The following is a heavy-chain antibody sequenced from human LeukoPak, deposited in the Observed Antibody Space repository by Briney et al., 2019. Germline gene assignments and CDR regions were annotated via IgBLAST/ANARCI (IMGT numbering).Heavy chain of an antibody. V-gene: IGHV3-15*01. CDR1: GGTFSSYA. D-gene: IGHD2-15*01. CDR3: TVDIV. CDR2: ISGEPDGDPE. Sequence: SCKASGGTFSSYAISWVRQAPGKGLEWIGHISGEPDGDPEEYAAPVKGRFIISRDDGKDTFYLQLTNLKIEDTAVYYCTVDIVWGQGTLVTVSS. J-gene: IGHJ4*02.